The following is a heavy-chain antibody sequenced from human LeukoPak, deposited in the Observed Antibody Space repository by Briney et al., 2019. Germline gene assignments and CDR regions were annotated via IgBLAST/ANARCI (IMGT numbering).Heavy chain of an antibody. Sequence: GASVKVSFKASGYTFTSYYMHWVRQAPGQGLEWMGIINPSGGSTSYAQKFQGRVTMTRDTSTSTVYMELSSLRSEDTAVYYCARDAPPKGGIVVVVAATPDVSWFDPWGQGTLVTVSS. D-gene: IGHD2-15*01. CDR1: GYTFTSYY. J-gene: IGHJ5*02. CDR2: INPSGGST. V-gene: IGHV1-46*01. CDR3: ARDAPPKGGIVVVVAATPDVSWFDP.